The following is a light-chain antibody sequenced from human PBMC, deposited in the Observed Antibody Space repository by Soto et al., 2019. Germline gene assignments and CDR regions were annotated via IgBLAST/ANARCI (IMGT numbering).Light chain of an antibody. CDR2: GAS. CDR3: QQYGSSIT. J-gene: IGKJ5*01. V-gene: IGKV3-20*01. CDR1: QSVSNNY. Sequence: EIVLTQSPGTLSLSPGERATLSCRASQSVSNNYLAWYQQKPGQAPRLLIYGASSRATGIPDRFSGSGSGTDFTLPINRLEPEDFAVYYCQQYGSSITFGQGTRLEIK.